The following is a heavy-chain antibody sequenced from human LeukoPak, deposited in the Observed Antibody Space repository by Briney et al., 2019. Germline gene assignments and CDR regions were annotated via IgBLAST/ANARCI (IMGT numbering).Heavy chain of an antibody. CDR3: ARGPGGYFQH. CDR1: GGTFSSYA. V-gene: IGHV1-69*04. J-gene: IGHJ1*01. Sequence: ALVKVSCKASGGTFSSYAISWVRQAPGQGLEWMGRIIPILGIANYAQKFQGRVTITADKSTSTAYMELSSLRSEDTAVYYCARGPGGYFQHWGQGTLVTVSS. CDR2: IIPILGIA. D-gene: IGHD3-16*01.